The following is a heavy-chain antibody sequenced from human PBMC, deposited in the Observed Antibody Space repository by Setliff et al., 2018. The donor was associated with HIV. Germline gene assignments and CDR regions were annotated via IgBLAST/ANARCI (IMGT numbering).Heavy chain of an antibody. J-gene: IGHJ4*02. V-gene: IGHV4-30-4*08. CDR3: ARAAAGNTGPFDL. CDR2: IYYSGST. CDR1: GDTISSGDYY. Sequence: SETLSLTCTVSGDTISSGDYYWSWIRQPPGKGLEWIGNIYYSGSTYYNPSLKSRVTISVDTSKNQFPLKLTSVTASDTAVYYCARAAAGNTGPFDLWGQGSPVTVSS. D-gene: IGHD4-17*01.